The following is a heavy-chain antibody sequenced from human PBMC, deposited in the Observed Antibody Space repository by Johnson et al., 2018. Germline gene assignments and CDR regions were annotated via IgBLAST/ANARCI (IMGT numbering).Heavy chain of an antibody. V-gene: IGHV3-49*04. CDR3: TRVDYYVSSGYYYVGGGGMDV. CDR2: IRSKAYGGTT. D-gene: IGHD3-22*01. J-gene: IGHJ6*02. Sequence: VQLVESGGGLVQPGGSLRLSCAASGFTFSSHSMNWVRQAPGKGLEWVGFIRSKAYGGTTEYAASVKGRFTISRDDSKSIAYLQMNSLKPEDTAVYYCTRVDYYVSSGYYYVGGGGMDVWGQGTTVTVSS. CDR1: GFTFSSHS.